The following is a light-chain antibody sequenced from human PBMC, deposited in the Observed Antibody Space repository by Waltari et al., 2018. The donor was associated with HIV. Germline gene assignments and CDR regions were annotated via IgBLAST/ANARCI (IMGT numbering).Light chain of an antibody. CDR3: QQYHNWPYT. J-gene: IGKJ2*01. V-gene: IGKV3-15*01. Sequence: EIVMTQSPGTLSLSPGERATLSCRASQRVNTNLAWYQQKVCQAPRLIIYDASTGARGVPPRFSGSGSGTDFTLTISGLQSEDFAVYYCQQYHNWPYTFGQGTTLEIK. CDR2: DAS. CDR1: QRVNTN.